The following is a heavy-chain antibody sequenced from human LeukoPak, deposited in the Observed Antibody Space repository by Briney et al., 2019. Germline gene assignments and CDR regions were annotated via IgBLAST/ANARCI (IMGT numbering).Heavy chain of an antibody. D-gene: IGHD6-6*01. J-gene: IGHJ4*02. CDR2: TYYRSKWYN. CDR1: GDSVSSNSAA. V-gene: IGHV6-1*01. Sequence: SQTLSLTCAISGDSVSSNSAAWNWIRQSPSRGLEWLGRTYYRSKWYNDYAVSVKSRITINPDTSKNQFSLQLNSVTPEDTALYYCASEGTEYSRQALDCFEYWGQGTLVTVSS. CDR3: ASEGTEYSRQALDCFEY.